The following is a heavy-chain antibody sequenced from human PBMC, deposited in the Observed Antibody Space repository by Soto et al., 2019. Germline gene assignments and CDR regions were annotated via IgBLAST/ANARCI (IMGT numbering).Heavy chain of an antibody. Sequence: QITLKESGPTLVKPTQTLTLTCTFSGFSLSTSGVGVGWIRQPPGKALEWLALIYWDDDKRYSPSLKSRLTITKDTSKNQVVLTMTNIDPVDTATYYCAHRSACSCPGPPFDYWGQGTLVTVSS. J-gene: IGHJ4*02. CDR3: AHRSACSCPGPPFDY. CDR2: IYWDDDK. V-gene: IGHV2-5*02. CDR1: GFSLSTSGVG. D-gene: IGHD2-2*01.